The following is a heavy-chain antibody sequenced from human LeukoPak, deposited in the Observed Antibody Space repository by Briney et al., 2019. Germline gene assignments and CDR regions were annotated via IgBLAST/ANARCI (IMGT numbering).Heavy chain of an antibody. D-gene: IGHD2-2*01. V-gene: IGHV3-7*01. CDR2: IKQDESEK. J-gene: IGHJ4*02. Sequence: GGSLRLSCAASGFTFSNYWMSWVRQAPGKGLEWVANIKQDESEKYYVESVKGRFTISRDNAKNSLYLEMNSLRVEDTAVYYCVRDPDALDYWGQGTLVTVSS. CDR1: GFTFSNYW. CDR3: VRDPDALDY.